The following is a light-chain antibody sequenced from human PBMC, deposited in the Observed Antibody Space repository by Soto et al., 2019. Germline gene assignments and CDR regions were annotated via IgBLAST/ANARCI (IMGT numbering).Light chain of an antibody. Sequence: EIVLTQSPGTLSLSPGERATLSCRASQSVSSSYLAWYQQKPGQAPRLLIDGASSRATGIPDRFSGSGSGTDFTLTISRLEPEDFAVYYCQQYGSSPPTFGQGTKVETK. CDR2: GAS. CDR1: QSVSSSY. J-gene: IGKJ1*01. V-gene: IGKV3-20*01. CDR3: QQYGSSPPT.